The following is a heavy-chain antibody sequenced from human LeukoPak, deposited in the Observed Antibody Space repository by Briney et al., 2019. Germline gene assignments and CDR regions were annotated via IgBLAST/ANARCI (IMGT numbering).Heavy chain of an antibody. CDR1: GGSISSGDYY. CDR3: ARYSDHGLDV. Sequence: PSETLSLTCTVTGGSISSGDYYWNWIRQPPGKGLEWIGYVYYTGSTNHNPSLKSRLTLSLDTSKNQLSLRLSSVTAADTAVYYCARYSDHGLDVWGQGATVTVSS. V-gene: IGHV4-61*08. J-gene: IGHJ6*02. CDR2: VYYTGST.